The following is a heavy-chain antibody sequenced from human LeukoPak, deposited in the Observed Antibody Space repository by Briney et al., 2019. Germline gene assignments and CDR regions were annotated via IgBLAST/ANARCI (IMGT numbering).Heavy chain of an antibody. D-gene: IGHD6-13*01. Sequence: GGSLRLSCAASGFTFSTYDMNWVRQAPGKGLEWVSSISSSGSYIYYADSLKGRFAISRDNAKNSLYLQMNNLRAEDTAVYYCAREDASSLDYWGQGILVTVSS. CDR2: ISSSGSYI. CDR3: AREDASSLDY. J-gene: IGHJ4*02. CDR1: GFTFSTYD. V-gene: IGHV3-21*06.